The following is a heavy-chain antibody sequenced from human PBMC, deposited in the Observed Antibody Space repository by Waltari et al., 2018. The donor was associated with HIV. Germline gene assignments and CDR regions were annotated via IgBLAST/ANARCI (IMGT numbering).Heavy chain of an antibody. CDR1: GFTFSTYA. D-gene: IGHD3-9*01. V-gene: IGHV3-64D*06. CDR2: ISGDGQSK. J-gene: IGHJ4*02. CDR3: AKGNYDVLTGYYGPSFEY. Sequence: EVHLVESGGTLVQPGGSLRLSCSASGFTFSTYAVHWVRQTPGKGLEYVSAISGDGQSKYYAGSVKGRFTISRDNSKNTVWLQMRSLRAEDTAVYYCAKGNYDVLTGYYGPSFEYWGQGTLVTVSS.